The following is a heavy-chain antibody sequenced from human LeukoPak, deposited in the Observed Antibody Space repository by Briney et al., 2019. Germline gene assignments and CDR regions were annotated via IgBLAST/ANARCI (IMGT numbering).Heavy chain of an antibody. Sequence: GGSLRLSCAASGFTFSSYGMHWVRQAPGKGLEWVAVISYDGSNKYYADSVKGRFTISRDNSKNTLYLQMNSLRAEDTAVYYCSKDRSGGFDYWGQGTLVTVSS. CDR1: GFTFSSYG. D-gene: IGHD2-15*01. J-gene: IGHJ4*02. CDR2: ISYDGSNK. V-gene: IGHV3-30*18. CDR3: SKDRSGGFDY.